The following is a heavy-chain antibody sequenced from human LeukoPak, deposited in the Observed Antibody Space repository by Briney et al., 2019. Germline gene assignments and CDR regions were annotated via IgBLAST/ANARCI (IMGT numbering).Heavy chain of an antibody. CDR2: IYYSGST. D-gene: IGHD5-18*01. CDR3: ARDAIRIQLGAFDI. J-gene: IGHJ3*02. CDR1: GGSISSNTYY. V-gene: IGHV4-39*07. Sequence: SETLSLTCTVSGGSISSNTYYWGWIRQPPGKGLEWIGSIYYSGSTYYNPSLKSRVTISVDTSKNQFSLKLSSVTAEDTAVYYCARDAIRIQLGAFDIWGQGTMVTVSS.